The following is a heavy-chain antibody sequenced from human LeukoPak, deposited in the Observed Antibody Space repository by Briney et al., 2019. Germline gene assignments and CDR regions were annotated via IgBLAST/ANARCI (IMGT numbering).Heavy chain of an antibody. CDR3: ARGGSYYVRSAFDI. D-gene: IGHD1-26*01. J-gene: IGHJ3*02. V-gene: IGHV3-23*01. Sequence: GGPLRLSCAASGFTFSSYAMSWVRQAPGKGLEWVSAISGSGGSTYYADSVKGRFTISRDNAKNSLYLQMNSLRDEDTAVYYCARGGSYYVRSAFDIWGQGTMVTVSS. CDR2: ISGSGGST. CDR1: GFTFSSYA.